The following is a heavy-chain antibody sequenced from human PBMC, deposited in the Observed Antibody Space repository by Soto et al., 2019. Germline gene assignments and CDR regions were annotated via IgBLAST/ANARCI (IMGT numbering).Heavy chain of an antibody. V-gene: IGHV3-23*01. D-gene: IGHD3-10*01. Sequence: GGSLRLSCAASGFTFSSYAMNWVRQAPGKGLEWVSTISGSGGSTYYADSVKGRFTISRDNSKNTLYLQMNSLRAEDTAVYHCARSGSESYYAYWGQGTLVTVSS. CDR1: GFTFSSYA. CDR3: ARSGSESYYAY. J-gene: IGHJ4*02. CDR2: ISGSGGST.